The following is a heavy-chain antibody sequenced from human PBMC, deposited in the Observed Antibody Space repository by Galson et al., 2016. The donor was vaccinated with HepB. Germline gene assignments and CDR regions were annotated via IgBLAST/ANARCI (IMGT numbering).Heavy chain of an antibody. CDR3: ARGQTLFDS. Sequence: SLRLSCAASGFIFSDDSMNWIREAPGKGLEWIQYISFNNRYTDYANSVKCRFTITRENANNLLHLHMHSLRVEDTAVYFSARGQTLFDSWGQGTLVTVSA. CDR2: ISFNNRYT. J-gene: IGHJ5*01. V-gene: IGHV3-11*06. CDR1: GFIFSDDS.